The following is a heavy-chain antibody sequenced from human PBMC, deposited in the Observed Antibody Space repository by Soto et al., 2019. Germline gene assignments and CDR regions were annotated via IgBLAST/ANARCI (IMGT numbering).Heavy chain of an antibody. CDR3: ARGLEFYYGSGPQGYYYYMDV. V-gene: IGHV1-8*01. D-gene: IGHD3-10*01. J-gene: IGHJ6*03. CDR1: GYTFTSYD. Sequence: ASVKVSCKASGYTFTSYDINWVRQATGQGLEWMGWMNPNSGNTGYAQKFQGRVTMTRNTSISTAYMGLSSLRSEDTAVYYCARGLEFYYGSGPQGYYYYMDVWGKGTTVTVSS. CDR2: MNPNSGNT.